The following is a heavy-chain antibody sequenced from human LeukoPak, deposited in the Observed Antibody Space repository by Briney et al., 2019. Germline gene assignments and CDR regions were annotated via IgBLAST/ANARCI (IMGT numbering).Heavy chain of an antibody. Sequence: GGSLRLSCTASGFTFSDYYMTWIRQAPGKGLEWLSHISSTASSISYANSVKGRFTISRDNAKDSLYLGMNSLRVEDTAVYYCARSGILYALDNWGQGTLVTVSS. D-gene: IGHD2-8*01. CDR1: GFTFSDYY. J-gene: IGHJ4*02. CDR2: ISSTASSI. CDR3: ARSGILYALDN. V-gene: IGHV3-11*04.